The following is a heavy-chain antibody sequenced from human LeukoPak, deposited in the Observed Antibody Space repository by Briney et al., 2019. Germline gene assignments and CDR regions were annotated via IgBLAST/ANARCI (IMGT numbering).Heavy chain of an antibody. V-gene: IGHV1-69*13. D-gene: IGHD3-10*01. J-gene: IGHJ4*02. CDR1: GYTFTGYY. CDR2: IIPIFGTA. Sequence: ASVKVSCKASGYTFTGYYMHWVRQAPGQGLEWMGGIIPIFGTANYAQKFQGRVTITADESTSTAYMELSSLRSEDTAVYYCARSITMVRGAPRYFDYWGQGTLVTVSS. CDR3: ARSITMVRGAPRYFDY.